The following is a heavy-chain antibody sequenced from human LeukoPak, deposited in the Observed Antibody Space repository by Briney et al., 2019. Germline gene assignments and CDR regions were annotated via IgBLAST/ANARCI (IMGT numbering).Heavy chain of an antibody. Sequence: GASVKVSCKASGGTFSSYAISWVRQAPGQGLEWMGRIIPIFGIANYAQKFQGRVTITADKSTSTAYMELSSLRSEDTAVYYCARDQAGYSYDVYFDYWGQGTLVTVSS. V-gene: IGHV1-69*04. CDR2: IIPIFGIA. J-gene: IGHJ4*02. CDR1: GGTFSSYA. CDR3: ARDQAGYSYDVYFDY. D-gene: IGHD5-24*01.